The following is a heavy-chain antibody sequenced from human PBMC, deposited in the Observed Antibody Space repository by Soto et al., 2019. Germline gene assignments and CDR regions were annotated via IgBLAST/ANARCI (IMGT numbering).Heavy chain of an antibody. CDR3: TRGPRSTSTGTGAF. CDR1: GFTLSMDW. D-gene: IGHD1-1*01. J-gene: IGHJ4*02. CDR2: INDDDTYT. Sequence: EVQLVESGGGLLQPGGSLRRACEASGFTLSMDWMHWVRQFPGKGTEWDSRINDDDTYTKYADSVKGRFTISRDNAMNTLELQMNELRAENTAVYYCTRGPRSTSTGTGAFWGQGTLVTVSS. V-gene: IGHV3-74*03.